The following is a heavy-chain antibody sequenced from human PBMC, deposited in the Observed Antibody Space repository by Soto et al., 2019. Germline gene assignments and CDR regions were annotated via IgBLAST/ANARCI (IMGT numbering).Heavy chain of an antibody. V-gene: IGHV1-2*04. Sequence: GASVKVSCKASGYTFTGYYMHWVRQAPGQGLEWMGWINPNSGGTNYAQKFQGWVTMTRDTSISTAYMELSRLRSDDTAVYYCARGTGRSDFWSGYYTNYYYYGMDVWGQGTTVTSP. CDR3: ARGTGRSDFWSGYYTNYYYYGMDV. CDR2: INPNSGGT. D-gene: IGHD3-3*01. CDR1: GYTFTGYY. J-gene: IGHJ6*02.